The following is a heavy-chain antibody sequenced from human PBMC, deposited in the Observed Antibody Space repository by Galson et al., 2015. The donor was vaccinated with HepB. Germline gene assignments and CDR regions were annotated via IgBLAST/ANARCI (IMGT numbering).Heavy chain of an antibody. Sequence: SLRLSCAVSGFIFSGYWINWVRQAPGKGLEWVANIKEDGSEVFYVDSVKGRFTVFRDNAKKTLYLQMNGLRVEDTAVYYCCGGIFVEHWGQGTRVTVSS. D-gene: IGHD2-21*01. CDR3: CGGIFVEH. V-gene: IGHV3-7*01. CDR1: GFIFSGYW. CDR2: IKEDGSEV. J-gene: IGHJ4*02.